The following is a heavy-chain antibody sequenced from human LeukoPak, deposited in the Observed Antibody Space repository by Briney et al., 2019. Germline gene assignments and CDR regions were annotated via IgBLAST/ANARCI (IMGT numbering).Heavy chain of an antibody. CDR2: IIPILGIA. Sequence: ASVKVSCKASRGTFSSYTISWVRQAPGQGREWMGRIIPILGIAKYAQKFQGRVTITADKSTSTAYMEVISLRTEETAVYYCARDRVLRLLEWLTSSNGIDYWGQGSLVTVSS. V-gene: IGHV1-69*04. CDR3: ARDRVLRLLEWLTSSNGIDY. CDR1: RGTFSSYT. J-gene: IGHJ4*02. D-gene: IGHD3-3*01.